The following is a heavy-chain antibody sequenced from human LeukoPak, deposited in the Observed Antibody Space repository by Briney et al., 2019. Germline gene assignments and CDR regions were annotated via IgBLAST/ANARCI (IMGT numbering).Heavy chain of an antibody. D-gene: IGHD6-19*01. CDR3: ARSQWLDFFDY. J-gene: IGHJ4*02. Sequence: SETLSLTCTVSGGSISISSYYWGWIRQPPGKGLEWIGSIYYSGSTYYNPSLKSRVTISVDTSKNQSSLKLSSVTAADTAVYYCARSQWLDFFDYWGQGTLVTVSS. V-gene: IGHV4-39*01. CDR1: GGSISISSYY. CDR2: IYYSGST.